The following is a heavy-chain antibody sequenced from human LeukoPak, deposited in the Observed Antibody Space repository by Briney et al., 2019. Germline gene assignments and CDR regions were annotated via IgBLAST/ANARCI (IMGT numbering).Heavy chain of an antibody. CDR3: ARGGRGRNWFDP. J-gene: IGHJ5*02. Sequence: ASETLSLTCTVSGGSISSYYWSWIRQPPGKGLEWIGYIYYSVSTNYNLSLKSRVTISVDTSENQFSLKLTSVTAADTAVYYCARGGRGRNWFDPWGQGTLVTVSS. V-gene: IGHV4-59*01. CDR1: GGSISSYY. CDR2: IYYSVST. D-gene: IGHD3-10*01.